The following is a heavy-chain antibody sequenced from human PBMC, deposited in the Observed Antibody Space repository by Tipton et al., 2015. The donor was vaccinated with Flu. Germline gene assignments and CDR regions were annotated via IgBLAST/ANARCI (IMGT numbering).Heavy chain of an antibody. CDR3: ARGGVGVGATFDY. D-gene: IGHD1-26*01. CDR2: ISGSSAYK. J-gene: IGHJ4*02. V-gene: IGHV3-21*06. Sequence: GSLRLSCAASGFTFSSYYIVWVRQAPGKGLEWVSSISGSSAYKYYTDSVKGRFTISRDNAKNSVFLLLNSMRAEDTAVYYCARGGVGVGATFDYWGQGTLVTVSS. CDR1: GFTFSSYY.